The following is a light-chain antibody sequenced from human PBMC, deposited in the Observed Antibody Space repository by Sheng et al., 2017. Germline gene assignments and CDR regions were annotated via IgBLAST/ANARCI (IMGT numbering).Light chain of an antibody. CDR1: SSTTGAGYV. CDR3: QSYDTRLFYV. CDR2: NYV. V-gene: IGLV1-40*01. J-gene: IGLJ1*01. Sequence: QSVLTQPPSVSGAPGQRVTISCTGDSSTTGAGYVVHWYRHLPGAAPQLLIXNYVNRPPGVPDRFSGSKSGTSASLAISGLQADDEGDYYCQSYDTRLFYVFGTGTKVTVL.